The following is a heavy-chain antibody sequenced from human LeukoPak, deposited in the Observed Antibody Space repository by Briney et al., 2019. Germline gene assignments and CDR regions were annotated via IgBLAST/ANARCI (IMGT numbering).Heavy chain of an antibody. CDR2: IYPGDSDT. Sequence: PVGSLRLSCKGSGYSFTSYWIGWVRQMPGKGLEWMGIIYPGDSDTRYSPSFQGQVTISADKSISTAYLQWSSLKASDTAMYYCANMGGSGSSNDAFDIWGQGTMVTVSS. V-gene: IGHV5-51*01. J-gene: IGHJ3*02. CDR3: ANMGGSGSSNDAFDI. D-gene: IGHD3-10*01. CDR1: GYSFTSYW.